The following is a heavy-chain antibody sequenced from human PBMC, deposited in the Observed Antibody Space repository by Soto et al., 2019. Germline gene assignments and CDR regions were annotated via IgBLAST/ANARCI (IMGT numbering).Heavy chain of an antibody. CDR3: PRGPFGVVTPDY. CDR1: GYTFTSYA. D-gene: IGHD3-3*01. CDR2: INAGNGNT. Sequence: QVQLVQSGAEVKKPGASVKVSCKASGYTFTSYAMHWVRQAPGQRLEWMGWINAGNGNTKYSQKFQGRVTITRDTSASTAYMELSSLRSEDTAVYYCPRGPFGVVTPDYWGQGTLVTVS. V-gene: IGHV1-3*01. J-gene: IGHJ4*02.